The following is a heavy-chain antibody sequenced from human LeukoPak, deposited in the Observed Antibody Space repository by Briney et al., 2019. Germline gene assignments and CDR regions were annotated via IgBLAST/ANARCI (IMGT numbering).Heavy chain of an antibody. V-gene: IGHV4-34*01. CDR1: GGSFSGYS. CDR2: INHRGFT. CDR3: ARGGGGIHFDY. Sequence: SETLSLTCAVYGGSFSGYSWSWIRQPPGKGLEWIGEINHRGFTNSNPSLKSRVIISVDTSKKQFSLRLNSVTAADRAVYYCARGGGGIHFDYWDQGTLVTVSS. J-gene: IGHJ4*02. D-gene: IGHD1-26*01.